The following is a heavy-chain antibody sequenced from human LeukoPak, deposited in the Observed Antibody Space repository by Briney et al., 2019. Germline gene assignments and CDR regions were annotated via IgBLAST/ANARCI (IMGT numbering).Heavy chain of an antibody. CDR2: IYPSDSDT. CDR3: ARHYRGPPRRGDNYFDP. Sequence: GESLKISRKGSGYSFTNYSVGWVRQMPGKGLECMGIIYPSDSDTRYSPSFQGQVTISADKSINTAYLQWSSLKASDTAIYYCARHYRGPPRRGDNYFDPWGQGTLVTVSS. V-gene: IGHV5-51*01. D-gene: IGHD4/OR15-4a*01. CDR1: GYSFTNYS. J-gene: IGHJ5*02.